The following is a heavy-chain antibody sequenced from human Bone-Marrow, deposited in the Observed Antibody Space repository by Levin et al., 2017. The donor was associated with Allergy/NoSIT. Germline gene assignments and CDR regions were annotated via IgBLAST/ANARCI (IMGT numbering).Heavy chain of an antibody. D-gene: IGHD1-26*01. CDR1: GFTFSNYA. Sequence: GGSLRLSCAASGFTFSNYAMNWVRQAPGKGLEWVSGIKGDGDSTFYADSVKGQFTISRDNSKNTLYLQMNSRRAEDTAVYFCAKSGRGNWFDSWGQGTLVTVSS. V-gene: IGHV3-23*01. CDR2: IKGDGDST. J-gene: IGHJ5*01. CDR3: AKSGRGNWFDS.